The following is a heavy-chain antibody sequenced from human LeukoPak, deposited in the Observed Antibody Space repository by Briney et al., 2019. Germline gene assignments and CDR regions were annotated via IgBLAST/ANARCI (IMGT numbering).Heavy chain of an antibody. Sequence: SETLSLTCAVSGGSISSGGYSWSWIRQPPGKGLEWIGYIYHSGSTYYNPSLKSRVTISVDTSKNQFSLKLSSVTAADTAVYYCARDGYDFWSGLDYWGQGTLVTVSS. J-gene: IGHJ4*02. CDR1: GGSISSGGYS. CDR2: IYHSGST. D-gene: IGHD3-3*01. V-gene: IGHV4-30-2*01. CDR3: ARDGYDFWSGLDY.